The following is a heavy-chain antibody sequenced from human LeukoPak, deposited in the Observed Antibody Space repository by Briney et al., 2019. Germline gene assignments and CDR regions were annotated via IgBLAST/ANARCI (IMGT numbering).Heavy chain of an antibody. CDR3: ARDGAAWIIDY. Sequence: GRSLRLSCAASGFTFSSYGMHWVRQAPGEGLEWVAVIWYDGSNKYYADSVKGRFTISRDNSKNTLYLQMNSLRAEDTAVYYCARDGAAWIIDYWGQGTLVTVSS. CDR1: GFTFSSYG. V-gene: IGHV3-33*01. D-gene: IGHD1-26*01. CDR2: IWYDGSNK. J-gene: IGHJ4*02.